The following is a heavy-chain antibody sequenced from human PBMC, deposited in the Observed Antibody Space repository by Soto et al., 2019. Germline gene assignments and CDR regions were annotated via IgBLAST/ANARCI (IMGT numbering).Heavy chain of an antibody. J-gene: IGHJ6*02. V-gene: IGHV3-30*18. D-gene: IGHD2-2*01. CDR3: AKDLDVVLPGVVFGGSYGMDV. Sequence: QVQLVQSGGGVVQPGRSLRLSCAASGFTFGSYGVHWVRQAPGKGLEWVAVISYDGSHKYYADSVKGRFTISRDNSKRTLYLQMDSLRAEDTAVYYCAKDLDVVLPGVVFGGSYGMDVWGQGTTVTVSS. CDR2: ISYDGSHK. CDR1: GFTFGSYG.